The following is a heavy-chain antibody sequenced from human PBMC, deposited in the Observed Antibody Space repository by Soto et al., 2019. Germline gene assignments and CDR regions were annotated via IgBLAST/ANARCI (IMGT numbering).Heavy chain of an antibody. Sequence: SVKVSCKASGGTFSSYAISWVRQAPGQGLEWMGGIIPIFGTANYAQKFQGRVTITADESTSTAYMELSSLRSEDTAVYYCARGGTPAHTGDHFDYWGQGTLVTVSS. J-gene: IGHJ4*02. CDR1: GGTFSSYA. CDR2: IIPIFGTA. CDR3: ARGGTPAHTGDHFDY. D-gene: IGHD7-27*01. V-gene: IGHV1-69*13.